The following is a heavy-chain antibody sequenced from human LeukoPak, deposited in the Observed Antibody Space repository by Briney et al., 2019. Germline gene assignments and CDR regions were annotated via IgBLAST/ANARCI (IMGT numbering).Heavy chain of an antibody. CDR3: ASPSYSSGWYEIFDY. CDR1: GFTFSDYY. D-gene: IGHD6-19*01. CDR2: ISSSSSYI. J-gene: IGHJ4*02. Sequence: PGGSLRLSCAASGFTFSDYYMSWIRQAPGKGLEWVSSISSSSSYIYYADSVKGRFTISRDNAKNSLYLQMNSLRAEDTAVYYCASPSYSSGWYEIFDYWGQGTLVTASS. V-gene: IGHV3-11*06.